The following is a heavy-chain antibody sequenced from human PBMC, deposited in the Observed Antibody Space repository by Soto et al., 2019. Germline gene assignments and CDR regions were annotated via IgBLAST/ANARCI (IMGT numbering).Heavy chain of an antibody. CDR2: IYYSGST. CDR1: GGSISSYY. Sequence: SSETLSLTCTVSGGSISSYYWSWIRQPPGKGLEWIGYIYYSGSTNYNPSLKSRVTISVDTSKNQFSLKLSSVTAADTAVYYCARHSATVTTFLGMDVWGQGTTVTVSS. J-gene: IGHJ6*02. V-gene: IGHV4-59*08. D-gene: IGHD4-17*01. CDR3: ARHSATVTTFLGMDV.